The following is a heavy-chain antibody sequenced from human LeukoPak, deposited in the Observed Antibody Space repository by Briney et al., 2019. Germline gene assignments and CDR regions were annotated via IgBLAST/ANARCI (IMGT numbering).Heavy chain of an antibody. D-gene: IGHD3-22*01. CDR3: ARREISSGYVYYFDY. CDR2: IYYSGST. CDR1: GGSISSGDYY. J-gene: IGHJ4*02. Sequence: SETLSLTCTVSGGSISSGDYYWSWIRQPPGKGLEWIGYIYYSGSTNYNPSLKSRVSISVDTSKNQFSLKLSSVTAADTAAYYCARREISSGYVYYFDYWGQGTLVTVSS. V-gene: IGHV4-61*08.